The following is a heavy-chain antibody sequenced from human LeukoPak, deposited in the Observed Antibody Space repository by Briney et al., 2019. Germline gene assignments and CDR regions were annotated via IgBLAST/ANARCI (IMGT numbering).Heavy chain of an antibody. Sequence: GGSLRLSCAASGFTFSSYGMHWVRQAPGKGLEWVAVISYDGSNKYYADSVKGRFTISRDNSKNTLYLQMNSLRTEDTAVYYCAKFRSYYVDYWGQGTQVMVSS. CDR2: ISYDGSNK. V-gene: IGHV3-30*18. D-gene: IGHD3-10*02. CDR3: AKFRSYYVDY. J-gene: IGHJ4*02. CDR1: GFTFSSYG.